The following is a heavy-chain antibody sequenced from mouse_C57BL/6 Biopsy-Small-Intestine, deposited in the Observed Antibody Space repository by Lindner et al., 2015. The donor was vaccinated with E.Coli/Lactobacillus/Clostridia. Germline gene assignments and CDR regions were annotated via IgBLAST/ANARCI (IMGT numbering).Heavy chain of an antibody. V-gene: IGHV1-81*01. CDR3: ARSEVYYYGSSPGFDV. Sequence: VQLQESGAELARPGASVKLSCKASGYIFTSYGISWVKQRTGQGLEWIGEIYPRSGNTYYNEKFKGKATLTADKSSSTAYMELRSLTSEDSAVYFCARSEVYYYGSSPGFDVWGTGTTVTVSS. CDR2: IYPRSGNT. D-gene: IGHD1-1*01. J-gene: IGHJ1*03. CDR1: GYIFTSYG.